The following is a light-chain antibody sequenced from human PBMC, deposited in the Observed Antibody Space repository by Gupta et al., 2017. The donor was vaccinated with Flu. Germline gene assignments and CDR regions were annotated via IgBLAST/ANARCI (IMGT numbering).Light chain of an antibody. J-gene: IGKJ2*01. Sequence: ATLTCSASQRISISYLAWYQQQPGQAPRLLIQGSSTRATGIPDRFRCSGSGSDFTFTISSLGPEAYAVYDCHQYASSPPLFTFGLGTKLEIK. CDR3: HQYASSPPLFT. V-gene: IGKV3-20*01. CDR2: GSS. CDR1: QRISISY.